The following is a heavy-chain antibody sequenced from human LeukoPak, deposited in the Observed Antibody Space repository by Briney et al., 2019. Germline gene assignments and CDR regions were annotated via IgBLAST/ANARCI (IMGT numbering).Heavy chain of an antibody. Sequence: PGGSLRLSCAASGFTFSSYAMSWVRQAPGKGLEWVSAISGSGGSAYYADSVKGRFTISRDNSKNTLYLQMNSLRAEDTAVYYCTRGDYDDHLGDFDIWGQGTLVAVSS. J-gene: IGHJ3*02. V-gene: IGHV3-23*01. CDR2: ISGSGGSA. D-gene: IGHD4-17*01. CDR3: TRGDYDDHLGDFDI. CDR1: GFTFSSYA.